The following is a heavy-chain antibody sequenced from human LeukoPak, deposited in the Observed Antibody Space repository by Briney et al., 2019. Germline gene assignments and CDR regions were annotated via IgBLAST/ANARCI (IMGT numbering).Heavy chain of an antibody. D-gene: IGHD2-8*01. CDR1: GGSFSGYY. V-gene: IGHV4-34*01. CDR3: ARNIIGYCTNGICYTGDYFDY. Sequence: PSETLSLTCAVYGGSFSGYYWSWIRQPPGKGLEWIGEINHSGSTNYNPSLKSRVTISVDTSQNQFSLKLTSVTAADTAVYYCARNIIGYCTNGICYTGDYFDYWGQGTLVTVSS. CDR2: INHSGST. J-gene: IGHJ4*02.